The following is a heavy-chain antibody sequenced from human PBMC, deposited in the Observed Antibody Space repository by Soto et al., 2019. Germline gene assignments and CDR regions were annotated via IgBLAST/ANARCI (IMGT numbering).Heavy chain of an antibody. D-gene: IGHD3-16*01. CDR3: ARRYGGNFDY. Sequence: SETLSLTCSVSGGSISSYYWSWIRQPPGKGLEWIGYIYYSGSTNYNPSLKSRVTISVDTSKNQFSLKLSSVTAADTAVYYCARRYGGNFDYWGQGTLVTVS. CDR2: IYYSGST. J-gene: IGHJ4*02. V-gene: IGHV4-59*01. CDR1: GGSISSYY.